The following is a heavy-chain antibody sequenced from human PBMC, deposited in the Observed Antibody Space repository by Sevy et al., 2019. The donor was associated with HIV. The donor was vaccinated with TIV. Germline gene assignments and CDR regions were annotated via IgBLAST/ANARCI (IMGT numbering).Heavy chain of an antibody. D-gene: IGHD4-17*01. Sequence: RGSLRLSCAASGFTLSDYYMSWIRQAPGKGLEWVSYISGSDNTKYYADSVKGRFTISRDNAKNSLYLQMNSLRAEDTAVYYCARDHVKDGDLGDYYYFAMDVWGQGTTVTVSS. V-gene: IGHV3-11*01. CDR3: ARDHVKDGDLGDYYYFAMDV. CDR1: GFTLSDYY. J-gene: IGHJ6*02. CDR2: ISGSDNTK.